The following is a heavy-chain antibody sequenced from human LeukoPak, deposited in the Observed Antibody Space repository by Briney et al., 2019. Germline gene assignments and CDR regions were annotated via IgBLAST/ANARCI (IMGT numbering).Heavy chain of an antibody. D-gene: IGHD3-10*01. V-gene: IGHV3-7*01. Sequence: GGSLRLSCAASGFTVSSSYMSWVRQAPGKGLEWVANIKQDGSEKYYVDSVKGRFTISRDNAKNSLYLQMNSLRAEDTAVYYCARLDYGSGSWGVWGQGTMVTVSS. CDR3: ARLDYGSGSWGV. J-gene: IGHJ3*01. CDR2: IKQDGSEK. CDR1: GFTVSSSY.